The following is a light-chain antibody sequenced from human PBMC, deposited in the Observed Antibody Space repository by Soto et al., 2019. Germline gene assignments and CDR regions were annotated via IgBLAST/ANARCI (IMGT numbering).Light chain of an antibody. J-gene: IGLJ3*02. CDR1: SSNIGAGYD. CDR2: GNS. CDR3: QSYDSSLRGGV. V-gene: IGLV1-40*01. Sequence: QPVLTQPPSVSGAPGQRVTISCTGSSSNIGAGYDVHWYQQLPGTAPKLLIYGNSNRPSGVPDRFSGSKSGTSASLAITGLQAEDEADYYGQSYDSSLRGGVFGGGTQLTVL.